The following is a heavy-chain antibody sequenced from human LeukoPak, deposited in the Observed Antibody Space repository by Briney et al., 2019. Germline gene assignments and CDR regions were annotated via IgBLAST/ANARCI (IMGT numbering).Heavy chain of an antibody. V-gene: IGHV1-46*01. D-gene: IGHD1-26*01. Sequence: ASVKVSCKASGYTFTRYYMHWVRQAPGQGLEWMGIINPSGGSTSFAQNFQGRVTMTRDTSTSTVYMELSSLRSEDTAVYYCARDGGIEVGATKHYVRAFGGQGTTVTVSS. J-gene: IGHJ6*02. CDR2: INPSGGST. CDR1: GYTFTRYY. CDR3: ARDGGIEVGATKHYVRAF.